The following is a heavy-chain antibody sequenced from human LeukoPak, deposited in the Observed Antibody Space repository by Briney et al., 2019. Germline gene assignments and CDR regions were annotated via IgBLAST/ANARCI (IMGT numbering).Heavy chain of an antibody. V-gene: IGHV4-4*09. CDR2: IYTSGST. CDR3: ARTSSSMDV. D-gene: IGHD6-6*01. J-gene: IGHJ6*03. CDR1: GGSISSYY. Sequence: SETLSLTCTVSGGSISSYYWSWIWQPPGKGLEWIGYIYTSGSTNYNPSLKSRVTISVDTSKNQFSPKLSSVTAADTAVYYCARTSSSMDVWGKGTTVTVSS.